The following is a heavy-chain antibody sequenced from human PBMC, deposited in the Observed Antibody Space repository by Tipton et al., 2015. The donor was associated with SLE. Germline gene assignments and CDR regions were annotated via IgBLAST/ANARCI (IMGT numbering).Heavy chain of an antibody. D-gene: IGHD5-24*01. CDR3: AREGYQGGEMATSGAFDI. J-gene: IGHJ3*02. CDR2: IIPIFGTA. Sequence: QSGPEMKKPGSSVRVSCKASGGTFSSYAISWVRQAPGQGLEWMGGIIPIFGTANYAQKFQGRVTITADESTSTAYMELSSLRSEDTAVYYCAREGYQGGEMATSGAFDIWGQGTMVTVSS. V-gene: IGHV1-69*01. CDR1: GGTFSSYA.